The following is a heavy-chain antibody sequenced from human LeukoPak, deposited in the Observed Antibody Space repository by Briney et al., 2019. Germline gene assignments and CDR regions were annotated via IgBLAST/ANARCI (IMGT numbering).Heavy chain of an antibody. CDR3: AGDVKSSEGSCMDV. J-gene: IGHJ6*02. D-gene: IGHD3-10*01. CDR1: GYTFTDYY. CDR2: INPNSGGT. Sequence: ASVKVSCKASGYTFTDYYMHWVRQVPGQGLEWMGWINPNSGGTTYAQKFQGRVTMTRDTSISTAYMELSTLRSDDTAVYYCAGDVKSSEGSCMDVWGQGTSVTVSS. V-gene: IGHV1-2*02.